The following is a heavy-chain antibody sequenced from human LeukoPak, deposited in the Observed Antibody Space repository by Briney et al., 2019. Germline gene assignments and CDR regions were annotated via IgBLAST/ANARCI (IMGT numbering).Heavy chain of an antibody. J-gene: IGHJ4*02. D-gene: IGHD1-26*01. CDR2: INSDGFST. Sequence: GSLRLSCSASGFTLSSFWIHWVRQVPGKGLVWVSRINSDGFSTSYADSVKGRFTISRDNAKNTLYLQMNSLRAEDTAVYYCARGTSGGYFDYWGQGTLVTVSS. CDR1: GFTLSSFW. CDR3: ARGTSGGYFDY. V-gene: IGHV3-74*01.